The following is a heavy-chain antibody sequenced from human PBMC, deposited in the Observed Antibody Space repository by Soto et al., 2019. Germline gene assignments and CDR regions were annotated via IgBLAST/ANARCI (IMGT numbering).Heavy chain of an antibody. V-gene: IGHV1-69*06. Sequence: SVKVSCKASGGTFSSYAISWVREAPGQGLEWMGGIIPIFGTANYAQKFQGRVTITADKSTSTAYMELSSLRSEDTAVYYWGRRFSNSPAYYYGIDVWGQGTTVTVSS. D-gene: IGHD6-6*01. CDR1: GGTFSSYA. CDR2: IIPIFGTA. J-gene: IGHJ6*02. CDR3: GRRFSNSPAYYYGIDV.